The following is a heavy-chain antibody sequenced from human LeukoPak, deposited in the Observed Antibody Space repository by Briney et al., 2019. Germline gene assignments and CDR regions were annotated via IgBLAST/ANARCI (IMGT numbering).Heavy chain of an antibody. V-gene: IGHV3-73*01. CDR2: IRSKPNSYAT. D-gene: IGHD3-10*01. CDR1: GFSFSGSA. CDR3: TRQAIGGNFDY. J-gene: IGHJ4*02. Sequence: GGSLRLSCAASGFSFSGSAMHWVRQASGKGLEWVGRIRSKPNSYATNYAASVQGRFTISRDDSKNTAYLQMNSLKTEDTDVYYCTRQAIGGNFDYWGQGTLVTVSS.